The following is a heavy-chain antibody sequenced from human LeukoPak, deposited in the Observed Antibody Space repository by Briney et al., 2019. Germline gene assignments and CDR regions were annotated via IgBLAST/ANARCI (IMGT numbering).Heavy chain of an antibody. CDR1: GFTLNMYS. CDR2: ISGHAGST. CDR3: AKDWRADY. J-gene: IGHJ4*02. V-gene: IGHV3-23*01. Sequence: GGSLRLSCAISGFTLNMYSMSWVRQAPGKGLEWVSLISGHAGSTQYADSVEGRFTISRDNSKSTLYLQMNSLRDEDTAVYYCAKDWRADYWGQGTLVTVSS.